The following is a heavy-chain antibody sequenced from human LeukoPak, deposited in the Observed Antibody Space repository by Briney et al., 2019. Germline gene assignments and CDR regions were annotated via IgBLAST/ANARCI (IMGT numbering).Heavy chain of an antibody. CDR1: GGSISSFY. J-gene: IGHJ3*02. Sequence: SETLSLICTVSGGSISSFYWSWIRQPAGKGVEWIGSIYTSGSTNYNPSIKSRVTMSVDTSKNQFSLKLSSVTAADTAVYYCARADSWSRSSEAFDIWGQGTMVTVSS. CDR2: IYTSGST. D-gene: IGHD6-6*01. CDR3: ARADSWSRSSEAFDI. V-gene: IGHV4-4*07.